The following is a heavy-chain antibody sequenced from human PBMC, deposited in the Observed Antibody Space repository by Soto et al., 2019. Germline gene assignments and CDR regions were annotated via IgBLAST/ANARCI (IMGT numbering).Heavy chain of an antibody. CDR2: IYYSGST. D-gene: IGHD3-3*01. CDR3: ARFMLLGSGYTYCFDY. V-gene: IGHV4-59*01. J-gene: IGHJ4*02. Sequence: PSETLSLTCTVSGGSISSYYWSWIRQPPGKGLEWIGYIYYSGSTNYTPSLKSRVTISVDTSKNQFSLKLSSVTAADTAVYYCARFMLLGSGYTYCFDYWGQGPLVTVSS. CDR1: GGSISSYY.